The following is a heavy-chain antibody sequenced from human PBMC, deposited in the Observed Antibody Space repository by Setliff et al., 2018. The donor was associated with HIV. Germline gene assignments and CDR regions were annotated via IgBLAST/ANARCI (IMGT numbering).Heavy chain of an antibody. D-gene: IGHD3-10*01. CDR2: IYWNDDK. Sequence: SGPTLVNPTQTLTLTCTFSGFSLSTHGVGVGWIRQPPGKALEWLALIYWNDDKRYSPSLKIRLTITKDTSKNQVVLIMTDMDPVDTATYYCAHSSYFYYVSTHFSYWGQGTLVTVSS. V-gene: IGHV2-5*01. CDR1: GFSLSTHGVG. CDR3: AHSSYFYYVSTHFSY. J-gene: IGHJ4*02.